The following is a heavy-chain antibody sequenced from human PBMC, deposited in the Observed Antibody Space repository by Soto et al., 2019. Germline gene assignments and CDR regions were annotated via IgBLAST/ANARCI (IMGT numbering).Heavy chain of an antibody. V-gene: IGHV3-53*02. CDR1: GFSVSTNY. D-gene: IGHD6-19*01. CDR2: ICRGGST. Sequence: EVQLVETGGGSIQPGGSLRLSCAASGFSVSTNYMNWVRQAPGKGLEWVSAICRGGSTNYADSVKGRFTISRDSSKNTMYLHMNSLRAEDTAVYYCTTGDQWLTWGQGALVTVSS. CDR3: TTGDQWLT. J-gene: IGHJ5*02.